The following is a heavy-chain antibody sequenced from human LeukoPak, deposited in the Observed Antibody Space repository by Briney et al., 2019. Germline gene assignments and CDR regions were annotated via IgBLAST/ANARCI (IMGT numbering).Heavy chain of an antibody. D-gene: IGHD5-18*01. J-gene: IGHJ4*02. CDR3: ARDSLTAMVTNFDY. V-gene: IGHV1-18*04. CDR1: GYTFTNYG. CDR2: ISAYNGNT. Sequence: ASVTVSFKASGYTFTNYGISWVRQARGQGVEWMGWISAYNGNTNYAQKLQGRVTITTDTSTSTAYMELRSLRSDDTAVYYCARDSLTAMVTNFDYWGQGTLVTVSS.